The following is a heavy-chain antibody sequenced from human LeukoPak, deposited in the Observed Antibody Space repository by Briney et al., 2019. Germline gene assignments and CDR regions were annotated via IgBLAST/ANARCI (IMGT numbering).Heavy chain of an antibody. Sequence: GGSLRLSCAASGFTFSSYAMSWVRQAPGKGLEWVAVISYDGSNKYYADSVKGRFTISRDNSKNTLYLQMNSLRAEDTAVYYCARDRAGSGSYSSGFDPWGQGTLVTVSS. CDR2: ISYDGSNK. CDR3: ARDRAGSGSYSSGFDP. D-gene: IGHD3-10*01. V-gene: IGHV3-30-3*01. CDR1: GFTFSSYA. J-gene: IGHJ5*02.